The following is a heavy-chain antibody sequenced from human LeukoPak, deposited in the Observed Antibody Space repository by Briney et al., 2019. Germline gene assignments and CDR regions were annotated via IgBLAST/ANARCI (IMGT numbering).Heavy chain of an antibody. V-gene: IGHV3-30*18. CDR1: GFTFSSYG. CDR3: AKDQRGSIWSRGALEP. D-gene: IGHD3-10*01. Sequence: PGRSLRLSCAASGFTFSSYGMPWVRQAPGKGLEWVAVISYDGSNKYYADSVKGRFTISRDNSKNTVNLQMNSLRAEDTAVYYCAKDQRGSIWSRGALEPWGQGILVTVSS. J-gene: IGHJ5*02. CDR2: ISYDGSNK.